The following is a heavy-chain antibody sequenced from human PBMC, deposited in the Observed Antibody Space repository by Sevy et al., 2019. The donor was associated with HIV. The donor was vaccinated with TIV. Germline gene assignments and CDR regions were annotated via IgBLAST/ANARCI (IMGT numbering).Heavy chain of an antibody. V-gene: IGHV3-48*03. J-gene: IGHJ3*02. D-gene: IGHD1-26*01. Sequence: GGSLRLSCAASGFTFSSYEMNWVRQAPGKGLEWVSYISSSGSTIYYADSVKVRLTISRDNAKNPLYLQMNSLRAEDTAVYYCASLGWGANQGAFDIWGQGTMVTVSS. CDR1: GFTFSSYE. CDR2: ISSSGSTI. CDR3: ASLGWGANQGAFDI.